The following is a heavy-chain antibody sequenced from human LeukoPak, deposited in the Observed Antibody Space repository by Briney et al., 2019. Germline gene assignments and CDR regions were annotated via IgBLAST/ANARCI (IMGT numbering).Heavy chain of an antibody. Sequence: PSETLSLTCTVSGGSISSSSYYWGWIRQPPGKGLEWIGSIYYNGSTYYNPSLKSRVTISVDTSKNQFSLKLSSVTAADTAVYYCARIRFLEWLTDWFDPWGQGTLVTVSS. CDR2: IYYNGST. V-gene: IGHV4-39*01. J-gene: IGHJ5*02. D-gene: IGHD3-3*01. CDR1: GGSISSSSYY. CDR3: ARIRFLEWLTDWFDP.